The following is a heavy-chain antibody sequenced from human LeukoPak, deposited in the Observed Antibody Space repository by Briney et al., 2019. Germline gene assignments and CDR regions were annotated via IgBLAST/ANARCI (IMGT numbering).Heavy chain of an antibody. CDR2: ISSSGSTI. J-gene: IGHJ4*02. CDR3: EASIAAVGKTYSSGWKIDY. Sequence: PGESLRLSCAACGFTFSSYEMKWVRHAPGKGREWGSYISSSGSTIYYADSGKGRFTISRDNAKNSLYLQMNSLRAEDTAVYYCEASIAAVGKTYSSGWKIDYWGQGTLVTVSS. CDR1: GFTFSSYE. V-gene: IGHV3-48*03. D-gene: IGHD6-19*01.